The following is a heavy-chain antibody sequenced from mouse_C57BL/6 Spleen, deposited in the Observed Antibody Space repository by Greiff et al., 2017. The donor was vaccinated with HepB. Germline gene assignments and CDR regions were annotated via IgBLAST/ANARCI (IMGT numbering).Heavy chain of an antibody. CDR2: IYPGDGDT. Sequence: QVQLQQSGPELVKPGASVKISCKASGYAFSSSWMNWVKQRPGKGLEWIGRIYPGDGDTNYNGKFKGKATLTADKSSSTAYMQLSSLTSEDSAVYICARVDGNYGDYFDYWGQGTTLTVSS. CDR3: ARVDGNYGDYFDY. D-gene: IGHD2-1*01. J-gene: IGHJ2*01. CDR1: GYAFSSSW. V-gene: IGHV1-82*01.